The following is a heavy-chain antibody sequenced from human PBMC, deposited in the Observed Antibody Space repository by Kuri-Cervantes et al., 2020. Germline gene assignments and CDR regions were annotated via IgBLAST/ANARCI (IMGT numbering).Heavy chain of an antibody. CDR2: VSAFNGYT. D-gene: IGHD2-21*02. Sequence: ASVKVSCKASGYTFTGYAFSWVRQAPGQGLEWMGWVSAFNGYTNYAQNLQGRVTMTTDTSTSTAYMELRSLSSDDTAVYFCARDGDKPNYYYFMDVWGKGTTVTVSS. V-gene: IGHV1-18*01. CDR1: GYTFTGYA. J-gene: IGHJ6*03. CDR3: ARDGDKPNYYYFMDV.